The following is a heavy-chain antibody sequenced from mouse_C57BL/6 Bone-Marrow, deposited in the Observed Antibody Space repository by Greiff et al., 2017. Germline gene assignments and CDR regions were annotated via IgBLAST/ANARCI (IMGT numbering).Heavy chain of an antibody. Sequence: VQLKQSGPELVKPGASVKISCKASGYSFTDYNMNWVKQSNGKSLEWIGVINPNYGTTSYNLKFKGKATLTVDQSYSTAYMQLNSLTSEDSAVYDGARSYDYDGYFDVWGTGTTVTVSS. CDR2: INPNYGTT. CDR1: GYSFTDYN. CDR3: ARSYDYDGYFDV. V-gene: IGHV1-39*01. D-gene: IGHD2-4*01. J-gene: IGHJ1*03.